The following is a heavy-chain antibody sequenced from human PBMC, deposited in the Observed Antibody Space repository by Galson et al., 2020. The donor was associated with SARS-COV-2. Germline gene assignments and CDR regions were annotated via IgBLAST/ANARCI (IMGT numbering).Heavy chain of an antibody. Sequence: QTSETLSLTCTVSGGSISSYYWSWIRQPPGKGLEWIGYITHSGSTNYNPSLKSRVTISVDTSKNQFSLKLRSVTAADTAVYYCARRALAIIGVDYGMDVWGHGTTVTVSS. D-gene: IGHD3-3*01. J-gene: IGHJ6*02. CDR1: GGSISSYY. CDR2: ITHSGST. CDR3: ARRALAIIGVDYGMDV. V-gene: IGHV4-59*08.